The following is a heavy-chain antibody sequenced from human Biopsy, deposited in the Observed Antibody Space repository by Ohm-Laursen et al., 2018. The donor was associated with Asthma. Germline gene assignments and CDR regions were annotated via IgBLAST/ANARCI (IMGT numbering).Heavy chain of an antibody. Sequence: VTLSLTCIVSGDAMSTSGSYWGWIRQSPGKGLDWIGSIYYSGRTYYNPSLESRVTISADTSKNHFSLKVTSVTAADTAVYYCARAVSSSSYWYFDLWGRGDLVTVSS. CDR3: ARAVSSSSYWYFDL. CDR2: IYYSGRT. V-gene: IGHV4-39*02. CDR1: GDAMSTSGSY. D-gene: IGHD6-6*01. J-gene: IGHJ2*01.